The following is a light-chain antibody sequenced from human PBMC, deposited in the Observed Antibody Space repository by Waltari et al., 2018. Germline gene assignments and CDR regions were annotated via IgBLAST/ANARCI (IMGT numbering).Light chain of an antibody. Sequence: QAVVTQEPSLTVSPGGTVTLTCGSSTGAVTSGHYPYWFQQRPGQAPPTLISDSNNKHSWPPARFSASLLGGKAALTLSGAQPEDEADYYCLLSFSGVHAVFGGGTHLTVL. CDR2: DSN. CDR3: LLSFSGVHAV. J-gene: IGLJ7*01. CDR1: TGAVTSGHY. V-gene: IGLV7-46*01.